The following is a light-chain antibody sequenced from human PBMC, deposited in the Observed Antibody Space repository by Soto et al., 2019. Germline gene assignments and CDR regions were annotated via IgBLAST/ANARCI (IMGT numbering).Light chain of an antibody. Sequence: EYLLTQSPGTLYLSPGERATLSCRASQSLTNSFIAWYQQRPGQAPRLLIYDTSSRATGIPARFSGSGSGTDFTLTISSLEPEDFAVYYCQQRSNRFGQGTRLEIK. CDR3: QQRSNR. J-gene: IGKJ5*01. V-gene: IGKV3-11*01. CDR1: QSLTNSF. CDR2: DTS.